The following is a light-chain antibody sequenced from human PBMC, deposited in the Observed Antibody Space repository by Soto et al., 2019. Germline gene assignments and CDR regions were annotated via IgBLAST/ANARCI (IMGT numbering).Light chain of an antibody. CDR2: KAS. CDR1: QSISSW. Sequence: DIQITQSPSTLSASVGDRVTITCRASQSISSWLAWYQQKPGKAPKLLIYKASSLESGVPSRFSGSGSGTELTLTISSLQPDDFATYYCQQYNSYSPWTFGQGTKVDI. V-gene: IGKV1-5*03. CDR3: QQYNSYSPWT. J-gene: IGKJ1*01.